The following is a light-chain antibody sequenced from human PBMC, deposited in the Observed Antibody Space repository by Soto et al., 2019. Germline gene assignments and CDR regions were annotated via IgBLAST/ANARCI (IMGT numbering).Light chain of an antibody. CDR2: GAS. V-gene: IGKV3-20*01. CDR1: QSVSSSY. CDR3: QQYGSSPPQT. Sequence: EIVLTQSPGTLSLSPGEKNTISCRASQSVSSSYLAWYQQKPGQAPRFLIYGASSRATGIPDRFSGSGSGTDFTLTISRLEPEDFAVYYCQQYGSSPPQTFGQGTKVDIK. J-gene: IGKJ1*01.